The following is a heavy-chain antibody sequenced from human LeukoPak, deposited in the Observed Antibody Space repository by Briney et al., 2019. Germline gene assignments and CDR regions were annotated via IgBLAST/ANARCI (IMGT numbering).Heavy chain of an antibody. CDR2: IYTSGST. CDR3: ARPTTIDAFDI. V-gene: IGHV4-61*02. D-gene: IGHD3-9*01. Sequence: SQTLSLTCTVSGGSISSGSYYWSWIRRPAGTGLEWIGRIYTSGSTNYNPSLKSRVTISVDTSKNQFSLKLSSVTAADTAVYYCARPTTIDAFDIWVQGTMVTVSS. CDR1: GGSISSGSYY. J-gene: IGHJ3*02.